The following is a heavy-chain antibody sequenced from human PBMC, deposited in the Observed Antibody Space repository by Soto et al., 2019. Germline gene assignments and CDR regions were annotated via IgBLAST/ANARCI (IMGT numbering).Heavy chain of an antibody. CDR2: INHSGST. CDR3: ARGPRIVVVVAATIKFDY. D-gene: IGHD2-15*01. CDR1: GGSFSGYY. J-gene: IGHJ4*02. V-gene: IGHV4-34*01. Sequence: QVQLQQWGAGLLKPSQTLSLTCAVYGGSFSGYYWSWIRQPPGKGLEWSGEINHSGSTNYNPSLKSRVTISVDTSKNQFSLKLSSVTAADTAVYYCARGPRIVVVVAATIKFDYWGQGTLVTVSS.